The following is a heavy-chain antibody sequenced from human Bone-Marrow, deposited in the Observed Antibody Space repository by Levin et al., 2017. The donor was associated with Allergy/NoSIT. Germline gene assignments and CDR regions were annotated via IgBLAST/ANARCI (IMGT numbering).Heavy chain of an antibody. CDR2: ISSFSTYI. V-gene: IGHV3-21*06. CDR3: ARGGDVVGELGGDSFYYNGMDV. J-gene: IGHJ6*02. CDR1: GFTFRNYS. Sequence: GGSLRLSCGASGFTFRNYSMNWVRQAPGKGLEWLSSISSFSTYIYYADSVKGRFTISRDDAKNSLYLQMNSLTAEDTALYYCARGGDVVGELGGDSFYYNGMDVWGQGTTVTV. D-gene: IGHD2-21*02.